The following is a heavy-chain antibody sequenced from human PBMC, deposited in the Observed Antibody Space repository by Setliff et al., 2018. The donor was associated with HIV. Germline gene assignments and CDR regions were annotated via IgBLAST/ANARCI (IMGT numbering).Heavy chain of an antibody. CDR3: VRDQRLPGLQPPYWYFDR. V-gene: IGHV4-34*01. Sequence: SETLSLTCAVYGGSLSGYYWNWIRQSPRKRLEWIGEVNDGGNINYNPSLKSRLTITLDPYKNQFSLSLISVTAADTATYYRVRDQRLPGLQPPYWYFDRWGRVTLVTVSS. D-gene: IGHD6-25*01. CDR1: GGSLSGYY. J-gene: IGHJ2*01. CDR2: VNDGGNI.